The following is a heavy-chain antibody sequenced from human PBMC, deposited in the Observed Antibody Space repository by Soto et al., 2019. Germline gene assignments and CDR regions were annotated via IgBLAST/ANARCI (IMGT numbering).Heavy chain of an antibody. D-gene: IGHD1-1*01. CDR1: GGTFSSYA. CDR3: ARELEQAGAFDI. J-gene: IGHJ3*02. V-gene: IGHV1-69*13. CDR2: IIPIFGTA. Sequence: SVKVSYKASGGTFSSYAISWVRQAPGQGLEWMGGIIPIFGTANYAQKFQGRVTITADESTSTAHMELSSLRSEDTAVYYCARELEQAGAFDIWGQGTMVTVSS.